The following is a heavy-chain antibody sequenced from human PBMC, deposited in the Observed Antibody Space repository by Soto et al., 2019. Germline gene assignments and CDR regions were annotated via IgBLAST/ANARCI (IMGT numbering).Heavy chain of an antibody. CDR3: ARDELAVAGQVDY. Sequence: GGSLRLSCAASGFTFSSYSMNWVRQAPGKGLEWVSSISSSSSYIYYADSVKGRFTISRDNAKNSLYLQMNSLRAEDTAVYYCARDELAVAGQVDYWGQGTLVTVSS. V-gene: IGHV3-21*01. CDR2: ISSSSSYI. J-gene: IGHJ4*02. D-gene: IGHD6-19*01. CDR1: GFTFSSYS.